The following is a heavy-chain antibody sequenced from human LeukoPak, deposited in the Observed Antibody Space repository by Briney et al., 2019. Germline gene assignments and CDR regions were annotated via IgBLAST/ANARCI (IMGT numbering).Heavy chain of an antibody. CDR1: GFTFSSYA. CDR3: AKVVGRYGDPRFDY. Sequence: GGSLRLSCAASGFTFSSYAVSWVRQAPGKGLEWVSAISGSGGSTYYADSVKGRFTISRDNSKNTLYLQMNSLRAEDTAVYYCAKVVGRYGDPRFDYWGQGTLVTVSS. V-gene: IGHV3-23*01. J-gene: IGHJ4*02. CDR2: ISGSGGST. D-gene: IGHD4-17*01.